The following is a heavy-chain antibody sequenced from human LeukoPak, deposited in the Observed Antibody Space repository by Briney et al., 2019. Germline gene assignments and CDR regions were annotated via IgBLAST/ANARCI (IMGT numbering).Heavy chain of an antibody. J-gene: IGHJ3*01. V-gene: IGHV4-39*01. Sequence: PSETLSLTCTVSGGSISSSSHYWGWIRQPPGKGLEWIGSFYYSGSTYYNPSLKSRVTISVDTSKNQFSLKMSYVTAADTAVYYCARHERGKNAFNLWGQGTMVTVSS. CDR3: ARHERGKNAFNL. CDR1: GGSISSSSHY. CDR2: FYYSGST.